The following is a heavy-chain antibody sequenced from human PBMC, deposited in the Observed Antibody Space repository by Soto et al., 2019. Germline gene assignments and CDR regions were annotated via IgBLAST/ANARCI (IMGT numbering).Heavy chain of an antibody. J-gene: IGHJ1*01. CDR3: VGTGTTDDF. CDR2: IFYSGDT. V-gene: IGHV4-30-4*01. Sequence: VQLQGSGPGLVKPSQTLSLPCTVSGASVNTGDHYWSYIRQPPGKGLEWLGYIFYSGDTYYNPSLKSRATISLNTSRNQFSLTLTSVTDADTAVYYCVGTGTTDDFWGQGTLVTVSS. D-gene: IGHD1-7*01. CDR1: GASVNTGDHY.